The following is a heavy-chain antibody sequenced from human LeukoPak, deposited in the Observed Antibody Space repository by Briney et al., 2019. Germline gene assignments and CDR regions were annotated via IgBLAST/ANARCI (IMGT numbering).Heavy chain of an antibody. CDR2: ISYDGSNK. CDR3: ARDLGGFGVAPEFDY. Sequence: GGSLRLSCAASGFTFSSYAMHWVRQASGKGLEWVAVISYDGSNKYYADSVKGRFTISRDNSKNTLYLQMNSLRAEDTAVYYCARDLGGFGVAPEFDYWGQGTLVTVSS. V-gene: IGHV3-30-3*01. D-gene: IGHD3-3*01. CDR1: GFTFSSYA. J-gene: IGHJ4*02.